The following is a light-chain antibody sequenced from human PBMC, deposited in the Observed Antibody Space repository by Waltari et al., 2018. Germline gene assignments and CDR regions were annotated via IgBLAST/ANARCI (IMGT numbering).Light chain of an antibody. CDR2: EVN. V-gene: IGLV2-23*02. J-gene: IGLJ3*02. CDR1: SSDVGSYHR. CDR3: SSHTSDLSWL. Sequence: QSALTQPASVSGSPGQSITISCTGTSSDVGSYHRVSWYQQNPGEVPKLMSYEVNKRPSGVADRFSGSKSGNTATLTISGLQAEDEADYYCSSHTSDLSWLFGGGTKVTVL.